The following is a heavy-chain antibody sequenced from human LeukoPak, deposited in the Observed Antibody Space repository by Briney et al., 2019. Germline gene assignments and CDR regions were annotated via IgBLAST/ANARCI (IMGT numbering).Heavy chain of an antibody. D-gene: IGHD5-24*01. J-gene: IGHJ4*02. Sequence: GGSLRLSCAASGFTFSNYGMNWVRQAPGKGLEWVSYISSSGSTIYYADSVKGRFTISRDNAKNSLYLQMNSLRAEDTAVYYCARDGEMATTPPFGYWGQGTLVTVSS. CDR3: ARDGEMATTPPFGY. CDR1: GFTFSNYG. CDR2: ISSSGSTI. V-gene: IGHV3-48*04.